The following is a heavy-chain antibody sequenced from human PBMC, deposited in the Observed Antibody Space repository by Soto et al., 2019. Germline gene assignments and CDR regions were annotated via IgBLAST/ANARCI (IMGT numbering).Heavy chain of an antibody. CDR1: GFTVSSKY. D-gene: IGHD3-22*01. CDR3: ASVHDSSGYPFDY. J-gene: IGHJ4*02. Sequence: GSLRLSCAASGFTVSSKYMSWVRQAPGKGLEWVSVIYSGGSTYYADSVKGRFTISRDNSKNTLYLQMNSLRAEDTAVYYCASVHDSSGYPFDYWGQGTLVTVSS. CDR2: IYSGGST. V-gene: IGHV3-66*01.